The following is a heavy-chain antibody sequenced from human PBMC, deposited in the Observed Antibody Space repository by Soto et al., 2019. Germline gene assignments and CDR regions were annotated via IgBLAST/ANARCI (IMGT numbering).Heavy chain of an antibody. J-gene: IGHJ2*01. CDR3: ARDPFWGTAMVLWYFDL. CDR2: ISYDGSNK. Sequence: QVQLVESGGGVVQPGRSLRLSCAASGFTFSSYAMHWVRQAPGKGLEWVAVISYDGSNKYYADSVKGRFTISRDNSKNTLYLQMNSLRAVDTAGYYCARDPFWGTAMVLWYFDLWGRGTLVTVSS. D-gene: IGHD5-18*01. CDR1: GFTFSSYA. V-gene: IGHV3-30-3*01.